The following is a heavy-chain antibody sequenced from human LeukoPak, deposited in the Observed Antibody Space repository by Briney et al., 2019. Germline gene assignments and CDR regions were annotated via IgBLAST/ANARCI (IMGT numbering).Heavy chain of an antibody. V-gene: IGHV3-21*01. Sequence: PEGSLRLSCAASGFTFSSYGMNWVRQAPGKGLEWVSSISSSSSYRYYADSVKGRFTISRDNAKNSLYLQMNSLRAEDTAVYYCARASAVAGTRHYWGQGTLVTVSS. CDR2: ISSSSSYR. CDR1: GFTFSSYG. CDR3: ARASAVAGTRHY. J-gene: IGHJ4*02. D-gene: IGHD6-19*01.